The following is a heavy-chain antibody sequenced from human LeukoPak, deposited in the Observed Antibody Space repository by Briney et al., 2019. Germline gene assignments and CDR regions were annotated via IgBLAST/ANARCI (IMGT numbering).Heavy chain of an antibody. V-gene: IGHV1-18*01. D-gene: IGHD2-15*01. Sequence: ASVKLSCKASVYTFTSYGISWVRQAPGQGLEWMGWISAYNGNTNYAQKLQGRVTMTTDTSTSTAYMELRSLRADDTAVYYCARCTVVNCYFDYWGQGTLVTVSS. CDR3: ARCTVVNCYFDY. CDR2: ISAYNGNT. CDR1: VYTFTSYG. J-gene: IGHJ4*02.